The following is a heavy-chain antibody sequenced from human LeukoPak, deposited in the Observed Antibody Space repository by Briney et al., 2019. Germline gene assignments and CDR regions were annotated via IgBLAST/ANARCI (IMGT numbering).Heavy chain of an antibody. Sequence: ASVTVSCKASGYTFTGYYMHWVRQAPGQGLEWMGWINPNSGGTNYAQKFQGRVTMTRDASISTAYMELSRLRSDDTAVYFCARGGVGLAVAAYFDFWGQGTLVTVSS. CDR2: INPNSGGT. CDR3: ARGGVGLAVAAYFDF. CDR1: GYTFTGYY. D-gene: IGHD6-19*01. V-gene: IGHV1-2*02. J-gene: IGHJ4*02.